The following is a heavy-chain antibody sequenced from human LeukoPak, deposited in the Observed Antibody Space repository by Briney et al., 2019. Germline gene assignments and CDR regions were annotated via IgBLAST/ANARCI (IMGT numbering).Heavy chain of an antibody. CDR1: GFTFGSY. CDR2: ISSNGDRT. V-gene: IGHV3-64*02. Sequence: GGSLRLSCAASGFTFGSYYRVRQAPGKGLEYVSAISSNGDRTYYADSVEGRFRISRDKSKSTLVLQMGSLRPEDTGVYFCARDKEGSGWAYYLDFWGQGSLVIVSS. CDR3: ARDKEGSGWAYYLDF. D-gene: IGHD6-19*01. J-gene: IGHJ4*02.